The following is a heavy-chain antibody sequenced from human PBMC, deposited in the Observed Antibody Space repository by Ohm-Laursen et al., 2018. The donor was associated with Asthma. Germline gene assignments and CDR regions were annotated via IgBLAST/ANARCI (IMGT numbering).Heavy chain of an antibody. Sequence: SLRLSCAASGFIFSNYGMHWVRQAPGKGLEWVAVISYDGSNKYYADSVKGRFTISRDNSKNTLYLQMNSLRDEDTALYYCAKALVGAPLYYHYYGMDVWGQGTTVTVSS. CDR3: AKALVGAPLYYHYYGMDV. J-gene: IGHJ6*02. CDR2: ISYDGSNK. D-gene: IGHD1-26*01. CDR1: GFIFSNYG. V-gene: IGHV3-30*18.